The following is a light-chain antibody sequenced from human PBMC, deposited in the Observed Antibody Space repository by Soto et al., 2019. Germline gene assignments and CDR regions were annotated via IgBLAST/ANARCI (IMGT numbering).Light chain of an antibody. J-gene: IGLJ3*02. Sequence: QSALTQPASVSGSPGQSITISCTGTSIDVGDDGLVSWYQQYPGKAPKLMIYKVSNRPSGVSNRVSGSRSANTASLTISGLQAEDEADYYCSSYTQRYIWVFGGGTELAVL. CDR3: SSYTQRYIWV. V-gene: IGLV2-14*01. CDR2: KVS. CDR1: SIDVGDDGL.